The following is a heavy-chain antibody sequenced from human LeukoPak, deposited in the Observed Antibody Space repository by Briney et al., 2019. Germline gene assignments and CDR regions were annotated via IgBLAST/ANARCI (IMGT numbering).Heavy chain of an antibody. CDR1: GFTFSYYS. J-gene: IGHJ4*02. CDR3: ANYGDYQYFDY. CDR2: VSRGSTTI. V-gene: IGHV3-48*01. D-gene: IGHD4-17*01. Sequence: PGGSLRLSCAASGFTFSYYSMNWVRQAPGKGLEWLSYVSRGSTTIYYADSVKGRFTISRDNSKNTLYLQMNSLKTDDTAVYYCANYGDYQYFDYWGQGTPVTVSS.